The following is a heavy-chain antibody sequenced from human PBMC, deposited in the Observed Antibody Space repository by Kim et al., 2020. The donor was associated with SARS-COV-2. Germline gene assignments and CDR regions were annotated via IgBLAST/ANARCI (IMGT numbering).Heavy chain of an antibody. V-gene: IGHV3-30*18. J-gene: IGHJ6*04. CDR1: GFTFSSYG. Sequence: GGSLRLSCAASGFTFSSYGMHWVRQAPGKGLEWVAVISYDGSNKYYADSVKGRFTISRDNSKNTLYLQMNSLRAEDTAVYYCAKDVAMDVWGKGTTVTVSS. CDR3: AKDVAMDV. CDR2: ISYDGSNK.